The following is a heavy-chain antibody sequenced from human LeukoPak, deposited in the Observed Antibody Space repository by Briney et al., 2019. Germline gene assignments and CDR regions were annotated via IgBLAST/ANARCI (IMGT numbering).Heavy chain of an antibody. CDR1: GYSFTNYN. J-gene: IGHJ3*02. Sequence: ASVKVSCKTSGYSFTNYNLHWVRQAPGQRLEWMGIIKPSGGDTNYAQKFQGRVFMTRDTSTSTVYLELSGLKAEDTAVYYCARVRDGYNDAYDIWDQGTVVTVSS. V-gene: IGHV1-46*01. CDR3: ARVRDGYNDAYDI. CDR2: IKPSGGDT. D-gene: IGHD5-24*01.